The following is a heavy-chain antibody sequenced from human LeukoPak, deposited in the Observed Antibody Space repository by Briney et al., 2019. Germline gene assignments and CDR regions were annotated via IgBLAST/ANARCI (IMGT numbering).Heavy chain of an antibody. J-gene: IGHJ4*02. CDR2: IYHDGST. D-gene: IGHD5-18*01. Sequence: SETLSLTCAVSGGSISSNNWWIWVRQSPEKGPEWIGEIYHDGSTNYNPSLKSRVTISMDKSKNQLSLKLNFVTAADTAVYYCARDRGGYTYSHDYWGQGTLVTVSS. V-gene: IGHV4-4*02. CDR3: ARDRGGYTYSHDY. CDR1: GGSISSNNW.